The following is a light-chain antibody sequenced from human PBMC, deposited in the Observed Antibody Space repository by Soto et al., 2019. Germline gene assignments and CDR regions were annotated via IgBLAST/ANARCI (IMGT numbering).Light chain of an antibody. CDR2: GAS. CDR1: QSVRSK. V-gene: IGKV3-20*01. Sequence: EIVMTQSPATLSVSPGERPTLPCRASQSVRSKLAWFQQKPGQAPRILIYGASSRATGIPDRFSGSGSGTDFTLTISRLEPEYFAVDDCQQYGSSPTFGQGTRLEIK. CDR3: QQYGSSPT. J-gene: IGKJ5*01.